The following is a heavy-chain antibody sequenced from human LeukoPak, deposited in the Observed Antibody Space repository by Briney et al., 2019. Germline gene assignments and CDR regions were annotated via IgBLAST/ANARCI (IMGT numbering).Heavy chain of an antibody. D-gene: IGHD3-22*01. V-gene: IGHV1-3*01. CDR3: ARLGGAPEDHYYDSRPIDP. CDR1: GYTFTSYA. Sequence: GASVKVSCKASGYTFTSYALHWVRQAPGQSLEWMGWINAGNGNTKYSQKFQDRVTIIRDTSATTAYMELSSLRSEDTAVYYCARLGGAPEDHYYDSRPIDPWGQGTLVTVSS. J-gene: IGHJ5*02. CDR2: INAGNGNT.